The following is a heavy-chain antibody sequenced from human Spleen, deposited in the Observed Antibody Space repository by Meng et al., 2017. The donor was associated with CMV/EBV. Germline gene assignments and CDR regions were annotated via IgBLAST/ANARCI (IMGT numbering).Heavy chain of an antibody. CDR2: ISSSGNTI. D-gene: IGHD2-2*02. CDR3: ARGISVVVPAAIQY. V-gene: IGHV3-11*04. CDR1: GFIVNSNS. J-gene: IGHJ4*02. Sequence: SGFIVNSNSIRWVRQAPGKGPEWVSYISSSGNTIYYADSVKGRFTISRDNAKNSLFLQMNSLRAEDAAVYYCARGISVVVPAAIQYWGQGALVTVSS.